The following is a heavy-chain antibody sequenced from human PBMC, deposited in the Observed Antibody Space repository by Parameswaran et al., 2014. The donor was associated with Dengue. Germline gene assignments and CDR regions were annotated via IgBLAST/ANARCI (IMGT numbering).Heavy chain of an antibody. CDR2: IVVGSGNT. J-gene: IGHJ6*02. Sequence: WVRQAPGQRLEWIGWIVVGSGNTNYAQKFQERVTITRDMSTSTAYMELSSLRSEDTAVYYCAAGPWVVVATSNYYYYYGMDVWGQGTTVTVSS. D-gene: IGHD2-21*01. CDR3: AAGPWVVVATSNYYYYYGMDV. V-gene: IGHV1-58*01.